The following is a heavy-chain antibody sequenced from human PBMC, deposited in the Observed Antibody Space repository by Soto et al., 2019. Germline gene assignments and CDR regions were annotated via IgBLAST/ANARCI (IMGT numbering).Heavy chain of an antibody. V-gene: IGHV4-34*01. CDR3: ARSLGGGRWDY. D-gene: IGHD3-16*01. Sequence: PSETLSLTCAVYGGSFSGYYWTWIRQPPGTGLEWIGEINHSGSTNYNPSLKSRVTISVDTSKNQFSLKLTSVTAADTAVYYCARSLGGGRWDYWGPGTLVTVSS. J-gene: IGHJ4*02. CDR1: GGSFSGYY. CDR2: INHSGST.